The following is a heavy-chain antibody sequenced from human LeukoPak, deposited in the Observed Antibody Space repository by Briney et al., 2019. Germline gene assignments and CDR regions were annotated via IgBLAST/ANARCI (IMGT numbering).Heavy chain of an antibody. CDR3: ARANRYDLFFDY. CDR2: IYTSGST. D-gene: IGHD5-12*01. J-gene: IGHJ4*02. CDR1: GGSISSGSYY. V-gene: IGHV4-61*02. Sequence: SQTLSLTCTVSGGSISSGSYYWSWIRQPAGKGLEWIGRIYTSGSTNYNPSLKSRVTISVDTSKNQISLKLSSVTAADTAVYYCARANRYDLFFDYWGQGTLVTVSS.